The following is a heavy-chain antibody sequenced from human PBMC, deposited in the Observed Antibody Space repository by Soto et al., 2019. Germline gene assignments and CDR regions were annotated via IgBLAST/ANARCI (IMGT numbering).Heavy chain of an antibody. CDR3: PGEVASGY. CDR1: GFTVSTYG. V-gene: IGHV3-30*03. Sequence: QVQLVESGGGVVQPGRSLRLSCAVSGFTVSTYGMHWVRQAPGKGLEWVAVISRDGGTKYYADSVKGRFTISRDNSRNTLFLEMNRLRGDDLAVYYCPGEVASGYWGQGTLVTVSS. CDR2: ISRDGGTK. J-gene: IGHJ4*02. D-gene: IGHD3-10*01.